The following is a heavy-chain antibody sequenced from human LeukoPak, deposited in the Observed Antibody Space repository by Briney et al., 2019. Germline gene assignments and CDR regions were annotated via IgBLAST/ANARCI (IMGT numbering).Heavy chain of an antibody. D-gene: IGHD6-19*01. Sequence: PSETLSLTCAVSGGSISSSNWWSWVRQPPGKGLEWIGEIYHSGSTNYNPSLKSRVTILVDKSKNQFSLKLSSVTAADTAVYYCARAGYSSGPYYYYYGMDVWGKGTTVTVSS. V-gene: IGHV4-4*02. J-gene: IGHJ6*04. CDR3: ARAGYSSGPYYYYYGMDV. CDR2: IYHSGST. CDR1: GGSISSSNW.